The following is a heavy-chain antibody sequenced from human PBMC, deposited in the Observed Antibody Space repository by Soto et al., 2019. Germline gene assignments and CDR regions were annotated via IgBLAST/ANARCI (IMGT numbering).Heavy chain of an antibody. D-gene: IGHD4-4*01. J-gene: IGHJ4*02. CDR3: TRATTVSFDS. Sequence: GGSLRLSCAASGFSFSNYWIHWVRQAPGEGLVWVSRINPDGSSTSYADSVRGRFTISRDNARDMLYMYMNSLRVDDTAVYYCTRATTVSFDSWGQGTLVTVSS. CDR1: GFSFSNYW. V-gene: IGHV3-74*01. CDR2: INPDGSST.